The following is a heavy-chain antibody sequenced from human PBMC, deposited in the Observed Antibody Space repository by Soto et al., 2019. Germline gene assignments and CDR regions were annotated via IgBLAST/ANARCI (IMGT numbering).Heavy chain of an antibody. J-gene: IGHJ3*02. CDR2: IFPGDSDT. Sequence: PGESLKISCKGSGYNFANYWIGWVRQMPGKGLEWMGMIFPGDSDTKNSPSLQGQITMSVDKSKSSAYLQWRSLKASDTAMYYCAAGYSTGLDGFDIWGQGTMVTVSS. CDR1: GYNFANYW. D-gene: IGHD6-19*01. CDR3: AAGYSTGLDGFDI. V-gene: IGHV5-51*01.